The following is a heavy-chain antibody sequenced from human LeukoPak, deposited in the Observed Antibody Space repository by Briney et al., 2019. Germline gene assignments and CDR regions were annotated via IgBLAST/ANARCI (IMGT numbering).Heavy chain of an antibody. J-gene: IGHJ3*02. CDR3: AGSYRGDIVVVPAASGAFDI. CDR1: GGSISSYY. D-gene: IGHD2-2*01. V-gene: IGHV4-4*09. CDR2: IYTSGST. Sequence: SETLSLTCTVPGGSISSYYWSWIRQPPGKGLEWIGYIYTSGSTNYNPSLKSRVTISVDTSKNQLSLKLSSVTAADTAVYYCAGSYRGDIVVVPAASGAFDIWGQGTMVTVSS.